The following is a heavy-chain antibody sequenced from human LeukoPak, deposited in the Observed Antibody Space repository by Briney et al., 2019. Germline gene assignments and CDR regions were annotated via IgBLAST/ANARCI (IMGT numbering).Heavy chain of an antibody. V-gene: IGHV3-23*01. CDR2: ISGSGGST. CDR3: AKEGVLWLVLDYFAY. CDR1: GFTFSSYA. D-gene: IGHD6-19*01. Sequence: GGSLRLSCAASGFTFSSYAMSWVRQAPGKGLEWVSTISGSGGSTYYADSVKGRFTISRDNSKNTLYLQMNSLRAEDTAVYYCAKEGVLWLVLDYFAYWGQGTLVTVSS. J-gene: IGHJ4*02.